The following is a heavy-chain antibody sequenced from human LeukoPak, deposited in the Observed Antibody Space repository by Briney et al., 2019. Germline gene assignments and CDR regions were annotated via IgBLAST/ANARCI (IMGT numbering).Heavy chain of an antibody. V-gene: IGHV1-46*01. D-gene: IGHD3-16*01. CDR1: GYTFTNYY. J-gene: IGHJ4*02. CDR3: ARVRGGGYFDY. CDR2: INPSGGST. Sequence: ASVKVSCKASGYTFTNYYMHWVRQAPGQGLEWMGLINPSGGSTSYAEKFQGRVIMTRDMSTTTDYMELSSLRSEDTAVYYCARVRGGGYFDYWGQGTLVTVSS.